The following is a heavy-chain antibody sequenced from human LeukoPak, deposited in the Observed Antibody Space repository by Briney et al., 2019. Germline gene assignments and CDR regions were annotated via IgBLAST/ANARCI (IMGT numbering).Heavy chain of an antibody. CDR3: VRHDGRGGATMGALDS. Sequence: SETLSLTCTVSADSISSSSHHWGWIRQSPGKGLEWIGSVYYGRTTYYNPSLNSRVTISVVTSKNQFSLQLHSVTAADTAVYYCVRHDGRGGATMGALDSWGQGTLVTVSS. D-gene: IGHD5-12*01. V-gene: IGHV4-39*01. CDR1: ADSISSSSHH. CDR2: VYYGRTT. J-gene: IGHJ4*02.